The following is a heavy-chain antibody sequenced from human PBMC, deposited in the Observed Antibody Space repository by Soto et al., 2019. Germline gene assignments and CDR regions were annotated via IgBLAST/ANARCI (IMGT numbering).Heavy chain of an antibody. V-gene: IGHV4-39*01. J-gene: IGHJ5*02. CDR2: LYYSGNT. CDR1: VGSSSRSSYS. Sequence: PSETLSLTGTVSVGSSSRSSYSWAWILQPPGKGLEWIGTLYYSGNTYYNPSLKSRVTISVDTSKNQFSLKLSSVTAADTAVYYCATRQGGSYNWFDPWGQGTLVTV. CDR3: ATRQGGSYNWFDP. D-gene: IGHD2-15*01.